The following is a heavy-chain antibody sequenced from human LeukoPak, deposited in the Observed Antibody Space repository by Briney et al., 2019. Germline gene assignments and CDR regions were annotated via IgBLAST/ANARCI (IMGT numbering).Heavy chain of an antibody. Sequence: GASVKVSCKASGYIFTDYYLHWVRQAPGQGPEWMGWINPKSDGTKYAQNFRGRVTMTWDTSISTAYMEVSSLTSDDTAMFYCARDPPGTTAFDLWGQGTMVTVSS. V-gene: IGHV1-2*02. CDR2: INPKSDGT. J-gene: IGHJ3*01. D-gene: IGHD1-1*01. CDR1: GYIFTDYY. CDR3: ARDPPGTTAFDL.